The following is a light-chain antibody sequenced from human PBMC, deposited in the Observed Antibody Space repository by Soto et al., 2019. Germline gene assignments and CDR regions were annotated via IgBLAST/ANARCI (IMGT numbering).Light chain of an antibody. CDR2: AAS. J-gene: IGKJ2*01. Sequence: EIVMTQSPATLSVSPGERATLSCRASQSVSSSLAWFQQKPGQAPRLLIHAASARATGIAARLSGSGSGTEFTLTISSLQSEDFAVYYCLQHKSWPFTFGQGTKLELK. CDR1: QSVSSS. V-gene: IGKV3-15*01. CDR3: LQHKSWPFT.